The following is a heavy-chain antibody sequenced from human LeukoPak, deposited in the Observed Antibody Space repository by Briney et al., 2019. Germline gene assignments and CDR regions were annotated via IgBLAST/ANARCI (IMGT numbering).Heavy chain of an antibody. CDR1: GFTFDTYA. CDR2: IGNTET. D-gene: IGHD3-10*01. V-gene: IGHV3-23*01. CDR3: AKDAIRGNGIYDAFDI. J-gene: IGHJ3*02. Sequence: GGSLRLSCAASGFTFDTYAMSWVRQAPGKGLEWVSAIGNTETYYADSVKGRFTISRDDRQNTVYLQMTSLRAEDTAVYFCAKDAIRGNGIYDAFDIWGQGTRVTVSS.